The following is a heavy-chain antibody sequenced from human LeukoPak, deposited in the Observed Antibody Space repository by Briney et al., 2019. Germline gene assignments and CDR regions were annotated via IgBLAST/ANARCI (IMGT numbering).Heavy chain of an antibody. CDR2: ISYDGSNE. V-gene: IGHV3-30*04. J-gene: IGHJ4*02. CDR1: GFTFSSYV. Sequence: GRSLRLSCAASGFTFSSYVMHWVRQAPGKGLEWVAIISYDGSNEYYADSVKGRFTISRDNSKNTLYLQMDSLRAADTAVYYCARADYYDSSGYLGSDYWGQGTLVTVSS. CDR3: ARADYYDSSGYLGSDY. D-gene: IGHD3-22*01.